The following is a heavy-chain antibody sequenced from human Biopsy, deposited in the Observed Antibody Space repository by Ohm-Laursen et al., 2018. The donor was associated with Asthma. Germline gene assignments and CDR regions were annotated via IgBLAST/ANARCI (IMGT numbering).Heavy chain of an antibody. CDR3: ARRWRSYDSSNYYLDQ. CDR1: GGSISVSNW. CDR2: IYHLGNA. J-gene: IGHJ4*02. D-gene: IGHD3-22*01. V-gene: IGHV4-4*01. Sequence: PGTLSLTCAVSGGSISVSNWWRWVRQPPGRGLEWIGHIYHLGNANYNPSLKSRVTMSVDKSKNQFSLKLTSVTAADTAVYFCARRWRSYDSSNYYLDQWGQGTLVTVSS.